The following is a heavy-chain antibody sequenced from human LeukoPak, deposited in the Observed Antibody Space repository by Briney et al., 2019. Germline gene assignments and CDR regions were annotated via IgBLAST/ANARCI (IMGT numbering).Heavy chain of an antibody. V-gene: IGHV5-10-1*01. CDR3: ARRSSWYYAFDI. CDR2: IDPSDSYT. D-gene: IGHD6-13*01. Sequence: GESLKISCKGSGYSFTSCWISWVRQMPGKGLEWMGRIDPSDSYTSYSPSFQGHVTISADKSISTAYLQWSSLKASDTAMYYCARRSSWYYAFDIWGQGTMVTVSS. J-gene: IGHJ3*02. CDR1: GYSFTSCW.